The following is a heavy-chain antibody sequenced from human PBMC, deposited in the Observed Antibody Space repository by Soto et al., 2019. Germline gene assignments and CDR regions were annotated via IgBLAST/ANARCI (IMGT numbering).Heavy chain of an antibody. CDR3: ARWSSTTTDDAFDV. CDR1: ADTFKSYT. V-gene: IGHV1-69*13. CDR2: IIPMFGTT. Sequence: SVKVSCKASADTFKSYTIAWVRQAPGQGLEWMGGIIPMFGTTNYAQKFQGRVTFTADESTTTAHMDLSSLRSDDTAVYYCARWSSTTTDDAFDVWGQGTMVTVSS. J-gene: IGHJ3*01. D-gene: IGHD2-2*01.